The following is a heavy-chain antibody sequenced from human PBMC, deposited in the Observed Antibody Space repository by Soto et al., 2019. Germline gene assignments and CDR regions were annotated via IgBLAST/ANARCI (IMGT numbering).Heavy chain of an antibody. V-gene: IGHV3-23*01. Sequence: EVQLLESGGGLVQPGGSLRLSCAASGFTFSSYAMRWVRQAPVKGLEWVSAISGSGGSTYYADSVKGRFTNSRDNSKNTLYLQMNSMRAEDTAVYYCARRDSGSYYDYWGQGTLVTVSS. J-gene: IGHJ4*02. CDR3: ARRDSGSYYDY. D-gene: IGHD1-26*01. CDR2: ISGSGGST. CDR1: GFTFSSYA.